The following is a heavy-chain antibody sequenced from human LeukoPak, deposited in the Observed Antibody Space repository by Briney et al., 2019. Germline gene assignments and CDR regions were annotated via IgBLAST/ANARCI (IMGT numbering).Heavy chain of an antibody. D-gene: IGHD3-22*01. Sequence: GGSLRLSCAASGFTFSSHGMHWVRQAPGKGLEWVAVTSYDGFQKYYADSVKGRFTISRDNSKNTLYLQMNNLRPEDTAVYYCAKDEYYYDSSGYYSNWFDPWGQGTLVTVSS. CDR2: TSYDGFQK. CDR3: AKDEYYYDSSGYYSNWFDP. J-gene: IGHJ5*02. CDR1: GFTFSSHG. V-gene: IGHV3-30*18.